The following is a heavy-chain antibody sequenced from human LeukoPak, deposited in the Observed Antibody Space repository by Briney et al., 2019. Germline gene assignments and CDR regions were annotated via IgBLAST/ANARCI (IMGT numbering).Heavy chain of an antibody. D-gene: IGHD3-10*01. J-gene: IGHJ4*02. V-gene: IGHV3-30*02. CDR2: IRYDGSNK. Sequence: GGSLRLSCAASGFTFSSYGMHWVRQAPGKGLEWVAFIRYDGSNKYYADSVKGRFTISRDNSKNTLYLQMNSPRAEDTAVYYCAKDWTIRGVIISLDYWGQGTLVTVSS. CDR1: GFTFSSYG. CDR3: AKDWTIRGVIISLDY.